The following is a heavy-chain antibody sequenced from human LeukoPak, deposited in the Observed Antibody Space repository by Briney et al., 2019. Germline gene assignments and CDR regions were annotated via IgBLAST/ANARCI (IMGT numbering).Heavy chain of an antibody. V-gene: IGHV4-59*08. J-gene: IGHJ5*02. CDR2: VYYSGST. CDR3: AKHLSNTFYDRIWFAP. D-gene: IGHD3-22*01. Sequence: SETLSLTCSVSGGSINNYYWSWIRQPPGQGLEWIGSVYYSGSTNYNPSLQSQANISVDTSTNQFSLKLKSVTAADTAVYYCAKHLSNTFYDRIWFAPWGQGTLVTVSS. CDR1: GGSINNYY.